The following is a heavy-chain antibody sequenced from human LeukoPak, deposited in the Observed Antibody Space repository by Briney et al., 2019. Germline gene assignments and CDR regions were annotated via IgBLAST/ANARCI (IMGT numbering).Heavy chain of an antibody. CDR1: GFAFDEHG. CDR2: INWSGGST. D-gene: IGHD2-2*01. V-gene: IGHV3-20*04. J-gene: IGHJ4*02. CDR3: ARAPITSPFYFDY. Sequence: GRSLRLSCTASGFAFDEHGMSWVRQVPGKGLEWVSGINWSGGSTGYADPLRGRFTISRDNAKNSLYLQMDSLRAEDTALYYCARAPITSPFYFDYWGQGTLVTVSS.